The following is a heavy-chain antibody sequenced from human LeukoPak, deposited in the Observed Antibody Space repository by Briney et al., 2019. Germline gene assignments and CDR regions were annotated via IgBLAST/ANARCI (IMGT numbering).Heavy chain of an antibody. Sequence: PSETLSLTCAVSGYSFSSGYYWGWIRQPPGKGLEWIGSIYHSGSTYYNPSLKSRVTISVDTSKNQFSLKLSSVTAADTAVYYCARHGEKWLVFSVVVYWFDPWGQGTLVTVSS. V-gene: IGHV4-38-2*01. CDR2: IYHSGST. CDR1: GYSFSSGYY. D-gene: IGHD6-19*01. CDR3: ARHGEKWLVFSVVVYWFDP. J-gene: IGHJ5*02.